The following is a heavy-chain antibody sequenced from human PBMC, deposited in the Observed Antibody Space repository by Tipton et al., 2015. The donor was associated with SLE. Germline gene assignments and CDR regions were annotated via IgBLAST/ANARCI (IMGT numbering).Heavy chain of an antibody. Sequence: LRLSCAVYGGSFSGYYWSWIRQPPGKGLEWIGEINHSGSTSYNPSLKSRVTISVDTSKNQFSLKLNSVTAADTAVYYCAKNSGSYYFDDWGQGTLVTVSS. CDR3: AKNSGSYYFDD. CDR2: INHSGST. V-gene: IGHV4-34*01. J-gene: IGHJ4*02. CDR1: GGSFSGYY. D-gene: IGHD3-10*01.